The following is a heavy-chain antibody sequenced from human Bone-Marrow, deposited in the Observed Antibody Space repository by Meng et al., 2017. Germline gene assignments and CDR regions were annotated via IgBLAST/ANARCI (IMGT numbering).Heavy chain of an antibody. Sequence: GGSLRLSCAASGFTFSSYAMSWVRQAPGKGLEWVSAISGSGGSTYYADSVKGRFTISRDNSKNTLYLQMNSLRAEDTAVYYCAKVTYYDILTGYFNYYYGMDVWGQGTTVTVSS. D-gene: IGHD3-9*01. CDR2: ISGSGGST. J-gene: IGHJ6*02. CDR1: GFTFSSYA. CDR3: AKVTYYDILTGYFNYYYGMDV. V-gene: IGHV3-23*01.